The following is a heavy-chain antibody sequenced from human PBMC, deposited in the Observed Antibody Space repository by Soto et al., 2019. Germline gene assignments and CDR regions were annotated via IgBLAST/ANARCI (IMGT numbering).Heavy chain of an antibody. CDR1: GYTFTCYY. CDR2: INPNSGGT. D-gene: IGHD3-9*01. V-gene: IGHV1-2*04. J-gene: IGHJ6*02. Sequence: ASVKASCKPSGYTFTCYYMHWVRQAPGQGLEWMGWINPNSGGTNYAQKFQGWVTMTRDTSISTAYMELSRLRSDDTAVYYCARGAYYDILTGYSTYYYYYGMDVWGQGTTVTVSS. CDR3: ARGAYYDILTGYSTYYYYYGMDV.